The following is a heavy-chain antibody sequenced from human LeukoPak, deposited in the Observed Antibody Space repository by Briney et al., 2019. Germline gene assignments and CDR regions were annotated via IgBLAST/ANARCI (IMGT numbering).Heavy chain of an antibody. CDR2: IIPILGIA. J-gene: IGHJ4*02. Sequence: SVKVSCKASGGTFSSYAISWVRQAPGQGLEWMGRIIPILGIANYAQKFQGRVTITADKSTSTAYMELSSLRYEDTAVYYCANSYYYDSSGYYLEYWGQGTLVTVSS. V-gene: IGHV1-69*04. D-gene: IGHD3-22*01. CDR1: GGTFSSYA. CDR3: ANSYYYDSSGYYLEY.